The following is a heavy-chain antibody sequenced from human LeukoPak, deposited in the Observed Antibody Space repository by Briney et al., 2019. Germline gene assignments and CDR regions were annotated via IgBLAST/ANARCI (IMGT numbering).Heavy chain of an antibody. CDR2: ISSSSSYI. V-gene: IGHV3-21*01. Sequence: PGGSLRLSCAASGFKFSSYSMKWVRQAPGKGLEWVSFISSSSSYIYYADSLKGRFTISRDNAKNSLYLQMNSLRAEDTAVYYCASLTTVTTFRDYYYYMDVWGKGTTVTISS. CDR1: GFKFSSYS. D-gene: IGHD4-17*01. J-gene: IGHJ6*03. CDR3: ASLTTVTTFRDYYYYMDV.